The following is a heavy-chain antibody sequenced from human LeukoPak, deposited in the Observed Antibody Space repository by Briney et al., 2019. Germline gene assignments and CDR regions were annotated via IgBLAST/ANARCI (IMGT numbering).Heavy chain of an antibody. CDR1: DYSISSGYGYY. V-gene: IGHV4-61*02. CDR2: IYTSGST. J-gene: IGHJ3*02. D-gene: IGHD3-22*01. CDR3: ARGPYSYDSSGAFDI. Sequence: PSETLSLTCTVSDYSISSGYGYYWSWIRQPAGKGLEWIGRIYTSGSTNYNPSLKSRVTISVDTSKNQFSLKLSSVTAADTAVYFCARGPYSYDSSGAFDIWGQGTMVTVSS.